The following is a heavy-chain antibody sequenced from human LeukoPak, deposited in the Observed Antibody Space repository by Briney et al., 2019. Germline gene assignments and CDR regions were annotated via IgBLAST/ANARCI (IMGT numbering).Heavy chain of an antibody. CDR1: GYTFTVYS. D-gene: IGHD3-9*01. CDR2: INPNSGDT. CDR3: ARDYDILTGYFSPPDY. J-gene: IGHJ4*02. Sequence: ASVKVSCKASGYTFTVYSMHWVRQAPGQGLEWMGWINPNSGDTKYSQNFQGRVTMSWDTSISTAYMELNRLTSDDTAVYYCARDYDILTGYFSPPDYWGQGALVTVSS. V-gene: IGHV1-2*02.